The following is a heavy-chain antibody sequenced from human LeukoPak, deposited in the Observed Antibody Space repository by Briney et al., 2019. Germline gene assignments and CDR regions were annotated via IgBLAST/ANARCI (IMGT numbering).Heavy chain of an antibody. D-gene: IGHD1-1*01. V-gene: IGHV3-48*01. CDR3: AKSRSGSANWALQIFDN. J-gene: IGHJ4*02. CDR2: ISSSGTI. CDR1: GFTFCSYR. Sequence: PGGSLRLSCAASGFTFCSYRMNWVRQAPGKGLEGISYISSSGTIFYVDSVKGRFTISRDNAKNSLYLQMNSLRAEDTAVYYCAKSRSGSANWALQIFDNWGQGALVTVSS.